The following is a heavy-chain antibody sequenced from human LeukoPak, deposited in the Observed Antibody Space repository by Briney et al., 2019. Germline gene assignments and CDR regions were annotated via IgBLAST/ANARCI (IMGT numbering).Heavy chain of an antibody. Sequence: GGSLRLSCAASGFRFDRYAMTRVRQAPGKGREWVSAISYSGTSPYYGDSVKGRFTISRDNSKNTVYLQMNSLRDEDTALYYCAKDSAVLPKALDLWGQGTMVTVSS. J-gene: IGHJ3*01. CDR2: ISYSGTSP. D-gene: IGHD6-19*01. CDR3: AKDSAVLPKALDL. CDR1: GFRFDRYA. V-gene: IGHV3-23*05.